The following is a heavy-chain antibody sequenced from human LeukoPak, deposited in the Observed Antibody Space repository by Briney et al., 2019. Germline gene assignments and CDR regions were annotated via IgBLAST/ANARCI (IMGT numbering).Heavy chain of an antibody. D-gene: IGHD3-16*01. J-gene: IGHJ4*02. CDR1: GGSISSYY. Sequence: SKTLSLTCTVSGGSISSYYWSWTRQPPGKGLEWIGYIYYSGSTNYNPSLKSRVTISVDTSKNQFSLKLSSVTAADTAVYYCAREGGGNFDYWGQGTLVTVSS. CDR2: IYYSGST. V-gene: IGHV4-59*01. CDR3: AREGGGNFDY.